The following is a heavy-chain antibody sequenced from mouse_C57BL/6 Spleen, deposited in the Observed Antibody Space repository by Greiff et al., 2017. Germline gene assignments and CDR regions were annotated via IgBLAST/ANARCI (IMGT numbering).Heavy chain of an antibody. Sequence: VQLKESGPGLVKPSQSLSLTCSVTGYSITSGYYWNWIRQFPGNKLEWMGYISYDGSNNYNPSLKNRISITRDTSKNQFFLKLNSVTTEDTATYYCARSYDYDGGDYWGQGTTLTVSS. CDR1: GYSITSGYY. CDR3: ARSYDYDGGDY. CDR2: ISYDGSN. D-gene: IGHD2-4*01. J-gene: IGHJ2*01. V-gene: IGHV3-6*01.